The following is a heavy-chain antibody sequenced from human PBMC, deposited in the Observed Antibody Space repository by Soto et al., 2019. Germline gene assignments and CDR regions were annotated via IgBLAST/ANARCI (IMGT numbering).Heavy chain of an antibody. D-gene: IGHD6-19*01. J-gene: IGHJ4*02. CDR2: ISGSGGTT. V-gene: IGHV3-23*01. CDR1: GLTFSSYA. Sequence: EVQLLESGGGLVQPGGSLRLSCAASGLTFSSYAMNWVRQAPGKGLEWVSGISGSGGTTYYADSVKGRFTISRDNSKNTLYLQMKSLRAKDTAVYYCAKETSNSGCFDYWGQGTLVTVSS. CDR3: AKETSNSGCFDY.